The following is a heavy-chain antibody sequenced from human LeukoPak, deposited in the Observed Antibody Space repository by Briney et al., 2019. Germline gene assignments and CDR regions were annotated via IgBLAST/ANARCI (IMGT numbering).Heavy chain of an antibody. D-gene: IGHD6-19*01. CDR3: ARDAIPGSGWYNIYYYGMDV. CDR2: ISYDGSNK. CDR1: GFTFSSYG. J-gene: IGHJ6*04. Sequence: GGSLRLSCAASGFTFSSYGMHWVRQAPGKGLEWVAVISYDGSNKYYADSVKGRFTISRDNSKNTLYLQMNSLRAEDTAVYYCARDAIPGSGWYNIYYYGMDVWGKGTTVTVSS. V-gene: IGHV3-30*03.